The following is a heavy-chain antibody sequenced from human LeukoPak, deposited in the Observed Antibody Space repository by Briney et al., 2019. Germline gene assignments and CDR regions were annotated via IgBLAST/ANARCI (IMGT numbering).Heavy chain of an antibody. J-gene: IGHJ6*02. CDR2: ISHDGTNK. CDR1: GFTFSRNG. D-gene: IGHD4-17*01. V-gene: IGHV3-30*18. CDR3: AKAHLSDYGDYVRFHYNGMDV. Sequence: GGSLRLSCAASGFTFSRNGMHWVRQAPGKGLEWVAVISHDGTNKYHADSVKGRFTISKDNSKNTLYLQMSSLRAEDTAVYYCAKAHLSDYGDYVRFHYNGMDVWGQGTTVSVSS.